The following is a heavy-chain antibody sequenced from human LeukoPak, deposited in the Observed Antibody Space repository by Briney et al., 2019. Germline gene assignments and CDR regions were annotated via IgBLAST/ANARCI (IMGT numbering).Heavy chain of an antibody. V-gene: IGHV3-21*01. CDR2: ISSSSSYI. D-gene: IGHD3-10*01. Sequence: GGSLRLPCAASGFTFSSYSMNWVRQAPGKGLEWVSSISSSSSYIYYADSVKGRFTISRDNSKNTLYLQMNSLRAEDTAVYYCAKDLDEELLWFGESSASASDYWGQGTLVTVSS. CDR3: AKDLDEELLWFGESSASASDY. CDR1: GFTFSSYS. J-gene: IGHJ4*02.